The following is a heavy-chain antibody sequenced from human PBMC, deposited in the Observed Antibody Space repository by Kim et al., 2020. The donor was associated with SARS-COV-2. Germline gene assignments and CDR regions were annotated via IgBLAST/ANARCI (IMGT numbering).Heavy chain of an antibody. CDR1: GFTFSSYG. D-gene: IGHD6-19*01. Sequence: GGSLRLSCAASGFTFSSYGMHWVRQAPGKGLEWVAVISYDGSNKYYADSVKGRFTISRDNSKNTLYLQMNSLRAEDTAVYYCAKVYSSAWYNYYYYGMDVWGQGTTVTVSS. J-gene: IGHJ6*02. V-gene: IGHV3-30*18. CDR2: ISYDGSNK. CDR3: AKVYSSAWYNYYYYGMDV.